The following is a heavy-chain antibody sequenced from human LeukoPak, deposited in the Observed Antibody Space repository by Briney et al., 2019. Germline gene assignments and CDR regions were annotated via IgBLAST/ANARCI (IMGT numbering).Heavy chain of an antibody. V-gene: IGHV4-4*02. CDR1: VGSFNSGNW. CDR3: ATAPILRGEGGEHYKYGMDV. Sequence: SETLTLTCAVSVGSFNSGNWWSWVRQSPGEGLEWIGEIYHNGTPNYNPSLKSRVTISADTFKNHFSLKMTSVTAADTAVYYCATAPILRGEGGEHYKYGMDVWGQGTTVIVSS. CDR2: IYHNGTP. D-gene: IGHD2-2*02. J-gene: IGHJ6*02.